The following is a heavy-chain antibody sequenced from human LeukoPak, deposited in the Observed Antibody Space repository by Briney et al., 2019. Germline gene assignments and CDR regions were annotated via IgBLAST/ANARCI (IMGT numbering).Heavy chain of an antibody. D-gene: IGHD3-10*01. CDR2: ISGSGENT. Sequence: GGSPRLSCAASGXPFSSYAMTWVRQAPGMGLEWVSVISGSGENTYYADSVKGRFTISRDNAKNTLYLQMNSLRADDTAVYYCAKKYYYGSGSSPERALDYWGQGTLVTVSS. J-gene: IGHJ4*02. CDR1: GXPFSSYA. V-gene: IGHV3-23*01. CDR3: AKKYYYGSGSSPERALDY.